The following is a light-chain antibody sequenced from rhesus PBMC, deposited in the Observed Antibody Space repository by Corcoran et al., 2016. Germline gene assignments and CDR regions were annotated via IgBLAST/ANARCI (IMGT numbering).Light chain of an antibody. J-gene: IGKJ2*01. CDR1: QSVSNF. CDR2: GAS. Sequence: QVILTQSPATLSLSPGERATLSCRASQSVSNFLAWYQQKPGQAPRLLIYGASSRATGIPDRFSGSGSGTDFPLTISSLEPEDVGVYHCYQHSSGYSFGQGTKVEIK. V-gene: IGKV3-10*01. CDR3: YQHSSGYS.